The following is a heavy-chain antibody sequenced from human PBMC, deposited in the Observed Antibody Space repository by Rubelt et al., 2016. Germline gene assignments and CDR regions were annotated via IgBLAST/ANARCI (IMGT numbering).Heavy chain of an antibody. CDR3: ARGGFHGGRAVDFQR. D-gene: IGHD3-16*01. CDR1: GYSISSGNY. Sequence: QVQLQESGPGLVKPSETLSLTCTVSGYSISSGNYWGWIRQPPGKGLEWIGSIFHSGSTNYNPSLKSRVTISVDPSKNQFPLHLTAVTAAETAVYYWARGGFHGGRAVDFQRWGQGILVTVSS. CDR2: IFHSGST. V-gene: IGHV4-38-2*02. J-gene: IGHJ1*01.